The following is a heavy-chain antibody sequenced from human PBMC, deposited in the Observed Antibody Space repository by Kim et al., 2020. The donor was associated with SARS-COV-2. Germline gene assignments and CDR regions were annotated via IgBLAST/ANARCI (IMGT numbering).Heavy chain of an antibody. D-gene: IGHD2-8*02. CDR3: VSGQSY. CDR2: IKEDGSEK. Sequence: GGSLRLSCTASGLTFSYSWMNWVRQAPGKGLEWVANIKEDGSEKNYVDSVKGRFTIYRDNAKNSLYLQMDSLRAEDTAVYYCVSGQSYWGQGTLLTVSS. CDR1: GLTFSYSW. J-gene: IGHJ4*02. V-gene: IGHV3-7*01.